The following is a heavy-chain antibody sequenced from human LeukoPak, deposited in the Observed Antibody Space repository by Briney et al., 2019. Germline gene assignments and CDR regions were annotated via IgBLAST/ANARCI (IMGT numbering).Heavy chain of an antibody. CDR2: FDPEDGET. D-gene: IGHD3-10*01. V-gene: IGHV1-24*01. J-gene: IGHJ3*02. CDR1: GYTLTELS. Sequence: ASVKVSCKVSGYTLTELSMHWVRQAPGKGLEWMGGFDPEDGETIYAQKFQGRVTMTEDTSTDTAYMELSSLRSEDTAVYYCAGALLTMVRGARGAFDIWGQGTMVTVSS. CDR3: AGALLTMVRGARGAFDI.